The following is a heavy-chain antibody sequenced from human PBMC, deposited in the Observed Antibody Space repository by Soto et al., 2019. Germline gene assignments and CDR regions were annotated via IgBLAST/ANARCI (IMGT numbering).Heavy chain of an antibody. J-gene: IGHJ4*02. D-gene: IGHD2-2*01. CDR2: ISYDGSNK. V-gene: IGHV3-30-3*01. CDR3: AREIRTGGDGGY. Sequence: QVQLVESGGGVVQPGRSLRLSCAASGFTFSSYAMHWVRQAPGKGLEWVAVISYDGSNKYYADSVKGRFTISRDNSKNTLYLQMNSLRAEDTAVYYCAREIRTGGDGGYWGQGTLVTVSS. CDR1: GFTFSSYA.